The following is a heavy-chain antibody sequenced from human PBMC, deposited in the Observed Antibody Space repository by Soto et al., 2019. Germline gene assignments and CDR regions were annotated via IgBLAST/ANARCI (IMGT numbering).Heavy chain of an antibody. V-gene: IGHV1-69*13. CDR1: GGTFSSYA. Sequence: ASVKVSCKASGGTFSSYAISWVRQAPGQGLEWMGGIIPIFSTANYAQKFQGRVTITADESTSTAYMELSSLRSEDTAVYYCARVPRTTVTTSYYYYGMDVWGQGTTVTVSS. D-gene: IGHD4-4*01. CDR3: ARVPRTTVTTSYYYYGMDV. CDR2: IIPIFSTA. J-gene: IGHJ6*02.